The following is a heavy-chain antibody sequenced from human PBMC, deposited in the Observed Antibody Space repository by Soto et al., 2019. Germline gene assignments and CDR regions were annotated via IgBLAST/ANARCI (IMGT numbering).Heavy chain of an antibody. Sequence: GGSLRPSCAASGFTFSSYAMSWVRQAPGKGLEWVSAISGSGGSTNYADSVKGRFTISRDNSKNTLYLQMNSLRAEDTAVYYCAKDTNSSDPGDSYWGQGTLVTVSS. CDR2: ISGSGGST. J-gene: IGHJ4*02. CDR3: AKDTNSSDPGDSY. CDR1: GFTFSSYA. V-gene: IGHV3-23*01. D-gene: IGHD6-19*01.